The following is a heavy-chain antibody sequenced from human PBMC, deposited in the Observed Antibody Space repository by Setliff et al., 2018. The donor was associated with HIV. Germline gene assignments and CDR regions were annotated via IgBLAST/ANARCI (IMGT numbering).Heavy chain of an antibody. D-gene: IGHD3-3*01. V-gene: IGHV4-34*01. CDR3: ARTRSDFWSGYSPYYYYYMDV. J-gene: IGHJ6*03. CDR2: INHSGST. Sequence: TLSLTCDVYGGSLSGYYWSWIRQPPGKGLEWIGEINHSGSTNYNPSLKSRVTISVDTSKNQFSLKLSSVTAADTAVYYCARTRSDFWSGYSPYYYYYMDVWGKGTTVTVSS. CDR1: GGSLSGYY.